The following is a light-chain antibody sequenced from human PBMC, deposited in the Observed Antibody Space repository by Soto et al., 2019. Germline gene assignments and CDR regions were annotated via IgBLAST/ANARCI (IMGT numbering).Light chain of an antibody. CDR2: EAS. J-gene: IGKJ1*01. CDR3: QQYSTYSRA. Sequence: DIRMTQSPSTLPASVGDRFTITCRASQNINSRLAWYQQKPGKAPNLLIYEASSLQTGVPSRFSGSGSGTEFTLTISSLQPDDFATFYCQQYSTYSRAFGQGTKVDIK. CDR1: QNINSR. V-gene: IGKV1-5*03.